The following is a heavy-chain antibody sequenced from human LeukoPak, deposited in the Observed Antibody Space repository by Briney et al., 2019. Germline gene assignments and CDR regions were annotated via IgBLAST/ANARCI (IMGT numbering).Heavy chain of an antibody. V-gene: IGHV3-48*01. CDR3: ARVETPSDYYAPTGHFDY. D-gene: IGHD2-2*01. CDR1: GFTFSAYS. Sequence: GGSLRLSCAASGFTFSAYSMNWVRQAPGKGLEWVAYISGSSGMIYYADSVKGRFTISRDNSKNTLYLQMNSLRAEDTAVYYCARVETPSDYYAPTGHFDYCGQGTLVTVSS. CDR2: ISGSSGMI. J-gene: IGHJ4*02.